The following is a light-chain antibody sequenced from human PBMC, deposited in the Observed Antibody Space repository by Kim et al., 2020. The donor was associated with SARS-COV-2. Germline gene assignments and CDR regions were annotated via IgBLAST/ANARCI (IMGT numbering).Light chain of an antibody. Sequence: SPGERATLSCGASESVRGRSLAWYQQKPGQAPRLLIYEASSRATGIPDRFSGSASGTDFTLTISRLEPEDFAVYYCQQYDNSLGTFGQGTKVDIK. CDR1: ESVRGRS. CDR3: QQYDNSLGT. CDR2: EAS. V-gene: IGKV3-20*01. J-gene: IGKJ1*01.